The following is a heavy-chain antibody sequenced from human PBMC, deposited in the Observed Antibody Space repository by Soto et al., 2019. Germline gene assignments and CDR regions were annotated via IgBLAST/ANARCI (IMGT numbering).Heavy chain of an antibody. CDR1: GYTFTSYD. D-gene: IGHD3-10*01. CDR3: ARGVSSLLWFGESYDYYYYMDV. V-gene: IGHV1-8*01. Sequence: ASVKVSCKASGYTFTSYDINWVRQATGQGLEWMGWMNPNSGNTGYAQKFQGRVTMTRNTSISTAYMELSSLRSEDTAVYYCARGVSSLLWFGESYDYYYYMDVWGKGTKVTVSS. J-gene: IGHJ6*03. CDR2: MNPNSGNT.